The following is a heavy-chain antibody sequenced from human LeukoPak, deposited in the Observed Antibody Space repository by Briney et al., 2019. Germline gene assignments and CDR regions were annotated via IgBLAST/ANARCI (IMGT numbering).Heavy chain of an antibody. Sequence: GGSLRLSCAASGFIITTYAMAWVRQAPGKGLEWVAGISGSGAAFYSDSVKGRFTISKDNSKKMVYLQMNSLRVEDTATYYCAKDLHYNDGKWEFDPWGQGTLVTVSS. CDR1: GFIITTYA. D-gene: IGHD5-24*01. J-gene: IGHJ5*02. CDR2: ISGSGAA. CDR3: AKDLHYNDGKWEFDP. V-gene: IGHV3-23*01.